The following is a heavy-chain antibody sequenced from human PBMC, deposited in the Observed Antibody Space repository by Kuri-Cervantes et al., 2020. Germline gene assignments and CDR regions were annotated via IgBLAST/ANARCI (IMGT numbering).Heavy chain of an antibody. J-gene: IGHJ4*02. CDR2: ISYDGNNR. CDR3: MVAASTTDY. D-gene: IGHD6-13*01. V-gene: IGHV3-30*01. CDR1: GLTFSTYA. Sequence: LSLTCAPSGLTFSTYAMHWVRQAPGKGLEWVTVISYDGNNRYYADSVKGRFTISRDNSKNTLYMEMNRVKTDDTAVYFCMVAASTTDYWGQGTLVTVSS.